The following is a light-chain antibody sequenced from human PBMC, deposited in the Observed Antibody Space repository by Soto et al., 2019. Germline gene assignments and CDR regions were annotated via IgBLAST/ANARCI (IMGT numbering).Light chain of an antibody. CDR3: SSYTSSSTLAV. CDR1: SSDVGGYNY. CDR2: EVS. Sequence: QSVLTQPASVSGSPGQSITISCTGTSSDVGGYNYVSWYQQHPGKAPKLMIYEVSNRPSGVSNRFSGSKSGNTASLTISGLQAEDVADYYCSSYTSSSTLAVFGGGTKLTVL. J-gene: IGLJ2*01. V-gene: IGLV2-14*01.